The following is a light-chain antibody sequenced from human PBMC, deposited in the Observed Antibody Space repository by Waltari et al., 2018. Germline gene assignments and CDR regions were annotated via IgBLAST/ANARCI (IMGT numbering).Light chain of an antibody. Sequence: QSALTQPRSVSGSPGQSVTISCTGTSSDVGGYNYVSWYQQHPGKAPTLMIYDVSKRPSGVPDRVSGSQSGNTASLTISGLQTEDEADYYCCSFAGSHTYVVFGGGTKLTVL. CDR2: DVS. CDR3: CSFAGSHTYVV. J-gene: IGLJ2*01. V-gene: IGLV2-11*01. CDR1: SSDVGGYNY.